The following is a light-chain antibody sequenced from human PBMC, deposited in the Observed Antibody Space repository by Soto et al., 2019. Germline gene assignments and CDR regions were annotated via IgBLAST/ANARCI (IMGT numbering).Light chain of an antibody. Sequence: QSVLAQPASVSESLGQSITISCTGTTSDVGGYNYVSWYQQHPGKAPILMIYEVTNRPSGVSNRFSGSKSGNTASLTISGLQVEDEAEYYCGSYTGSITYVFGTGTKVTV. CDR2: EVT. J-gene: IGLJ1*01. CDR3: GSYTGSITYV. CDR1: TSDVGGYNY. V-gene: IGLV2-14*01.